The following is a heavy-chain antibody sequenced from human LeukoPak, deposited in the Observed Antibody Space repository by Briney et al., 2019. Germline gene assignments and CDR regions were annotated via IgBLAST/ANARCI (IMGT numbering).Heavy chain of an antibody. CDR2: IYYSGST. D-gene: IGHD5-12*01. V-gene: IGHV4-39*07. Sequence: SETLSLTCTVSGGSISSSSYYWGWIRQPPGKGLEWIGSIYYSGSTNYNPSLKSRVTISVDTSKNQFSLKLSSVTAADTAVYYCARDGSEAPFDPWGQGTLVTVSS. CDR3: ARDGSEAPFDP. CDR1: GGSISSSSYY. J-gene: IGHJ5*02.